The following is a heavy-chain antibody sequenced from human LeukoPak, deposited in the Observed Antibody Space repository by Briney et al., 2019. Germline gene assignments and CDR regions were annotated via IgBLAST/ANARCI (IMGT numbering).Heavy chain of an antibody. Sequence: GGSLRLSCAASGFTFSSYSMNWVRQAPGKGLEWVSSISSSSSYIYYADSVKGRFTISRDNAKNSLYLQMNSLRAEDTAIYYCARDNSGWSRDYWGQGTLVTVSS. CDR1: GFTFSSYS. V-gene: IGHV3-21*01. J-gene: IGHJ4*02. CDR3: ARDNSGWSRDY. CDR2: ISSSSSYI. D-gene: IGHD6-19*01.